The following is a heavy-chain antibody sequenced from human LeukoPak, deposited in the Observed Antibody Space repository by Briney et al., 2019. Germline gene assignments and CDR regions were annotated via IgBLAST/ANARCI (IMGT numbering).Heavy chain of an antibody. Sequence: GGSLRLSCAASGFTFSNYAMHWVRQAPGKGLEWVAVISYDGSNKDYADSVKGRFTISRDNSKNTLYLQMNSLRAEDTAVYYCGKNRYSGSLSPFDIWGQGTMVTVSS. D-gene: IGHD1-26*01. J-gene: IGHJ3*02. CDR2: ISYDGSNK. CDR1: GFTFSNYA. V-gene: IGHV3-30*04. CDR3: GKNRYSGSLSPFDI.